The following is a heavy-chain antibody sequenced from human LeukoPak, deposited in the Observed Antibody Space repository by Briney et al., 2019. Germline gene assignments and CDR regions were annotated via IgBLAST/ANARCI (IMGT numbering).Heavy chain of an antibody. J-gene: IGHJ2*01. CDR3: ARLGGDTYYFGSASYPNWYFDL. CDR1: GYTFTSYW. Sequence: GESLKISCQASGYTFTSYWIGWVRQMPGKGLECMGIIYPDDSDTAYSPSFQGQITISADKSFSTAYLQWSSLKASDTAIYYCARLGGDTYYFGSASYPNWYFDLWGRGTLVTVSS. CDR2: IYPDDSDT. D-gene: IGHD3-10*01. V-gene: IGHV5-51*01.